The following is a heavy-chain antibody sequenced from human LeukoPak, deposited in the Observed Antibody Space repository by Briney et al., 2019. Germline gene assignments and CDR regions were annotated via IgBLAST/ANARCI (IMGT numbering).Heavy chain of an antibody. CDR3: ARGLRDEDRHYNYYYMDV. CDR1: GGPISRYY. Sequence: PTETLSLTCYASGGPISRYYWSWIRQPPGNELELIGYFYTSGSAHYNPSLRSRVTMSVDTSKNQFSLKLSSVTAADTAVYYCARGLRDEDRHYNYYYMDVWGKGTTVTVSS. CDR2: FYTSGSA. J-gene: IGHJ6*03. V-gene: IGHV4-4*09. D-gene: IGHD2-21*01.